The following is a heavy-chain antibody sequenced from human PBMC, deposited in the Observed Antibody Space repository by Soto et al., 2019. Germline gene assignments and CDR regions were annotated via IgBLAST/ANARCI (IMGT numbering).Heavy chain of an antibody. D-gene: IGHD4-17*01. J-gene: IGHJ4*02. CDR3: ARPYPGSSLRGFDH. CDR2: ISGPGSYT. CDR1: GFTFNDFY. V-gene: IGHV3-11*06. Sequence: GGSLRLSCAASGFTFNDFYMSWIRQSPGRGLEWLSYISGPGSYTYYADSVKGRFTISRDNAKNSVYLQMNSLRVEGTAVYYCARPYPGSSLRGFDHWGQGTLVTVSS.